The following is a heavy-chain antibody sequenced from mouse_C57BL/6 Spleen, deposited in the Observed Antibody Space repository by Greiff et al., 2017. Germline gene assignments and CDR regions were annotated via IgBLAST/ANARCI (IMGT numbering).Heavy chain of an antibody. CDR3: ASGYGSSYAMDY. D-gene: IGHD1-1*01. J-gene: IGHJ4*01. CDR2: ISSGSSTI. CDR1: GFTFSDYG. V-gene: IGHV5-17*01. Sequence: DVMLVESGGGLVKPGGSLKLSCAASGFTFSDYGMHWVRQAPEKGLEWVAYISSGSSTIYYADTVKGRFTISRDNAKNTLFLQMTSLRSEDTAMYYCASGYGSSYAMDYWGQGTSVTVSS.